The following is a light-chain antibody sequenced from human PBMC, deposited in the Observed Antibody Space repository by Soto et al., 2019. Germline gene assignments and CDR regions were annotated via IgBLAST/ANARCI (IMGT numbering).Light chain of an antibody. CDR3: QQYDTSPGT. CDR1: QSISSY. J-gene: IGKJ1*01. CDR2: AAS. V-gene: IGKV1-39*01. Sequence: DIQMTQSPSSLSASVGDRVTITCRASQSISSYLNWYQQKPGKAPKLLIYAASSLQSGVPSRFSGSGSGTKFTLTIASLQPDDFATYYCQQYDTSPGTFGPGTKVDIK.